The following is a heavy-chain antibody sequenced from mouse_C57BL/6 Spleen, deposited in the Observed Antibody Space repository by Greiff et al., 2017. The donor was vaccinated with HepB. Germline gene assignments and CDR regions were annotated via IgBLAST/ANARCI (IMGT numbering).Heavy chain of an antibody. CDR2: IDPEDGDT. CDR3: TSYYYGSSVDY. J-gene: IGHJ2*01. Sequence: EVQLQQSGAELVRPGASVKLSCTASGFNIKDYYMHWVKQRPEQGLEWIGRIDPEDGDTEYAPKFQGKATMTADTSSNTAYLQLRSLTSEDTAVYYCTSYYYGSSVDYWGQGTTLTVSS. D-gene: IGHD1-1*01. V-gene: IGHV14-1*01. CDR1: GFNIKDYY.